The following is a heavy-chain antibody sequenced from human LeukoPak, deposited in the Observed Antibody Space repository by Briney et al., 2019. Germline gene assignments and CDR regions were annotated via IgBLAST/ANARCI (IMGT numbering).Heavy chain of an antibody. Sequence: AGGSLRLSCAASGFTFSSYGMHWIRQAPGKGLEWVAVIWYDGSNKYYADSVKGRFTISRDNSKNTLYLQMNSLRAEDTAVYYCACWVVVAATDWFDPWGQGTLVTVSS. J-gene: IGHJ5*02. CDR1: GFTFSSYG. D-gene: IGHD2-15*01. CDR3: ACWVVVAATDWFDP. V-gene: IGHV3-33*01. CDR2: IWYDGSNK.